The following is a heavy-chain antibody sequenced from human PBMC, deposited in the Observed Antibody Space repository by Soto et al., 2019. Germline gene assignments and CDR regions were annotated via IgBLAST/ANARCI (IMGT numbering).Heavy chain of an antibody. CDR3: TRDQAYSSSL. V-gene: IGHV3-74*01. CDR2: VNSDGTIT. D-gene: IGHD2-21*01. J-gene: IGHJ4*02. Sequence: EVQLVESGGGLVQPGGSLRLSCAASGFDFTNAWMHWVRQAPGKGLVWVSHVNSDGTITTYADSVKGRFTISRDNAKNTVFLKMNSLKVEDTAVYYSTRDQAYSSSLWGQGTLVTVSS. CDR1: GFDFTNAW.